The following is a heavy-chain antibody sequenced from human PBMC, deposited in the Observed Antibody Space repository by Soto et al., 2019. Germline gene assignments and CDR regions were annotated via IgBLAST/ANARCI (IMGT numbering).Heavy chain of an antibody. CDR1: GGTLNSQS. CDR3: ATSLAARRKPYNWLDA. V-gene: IGHV1-69*06. Sequence: VQSGAEVKKPGSSVRVSCKVSGGTLNSQSITWVRQAPGQGLEWMGGIIPMFGTPTDAQKFRGRVTISADTSTSTVYMELRSLSSQDTAVYYCATSLAARRKPYNWLDAWGQGTLVTVSS. J-gene: IGHJ5*02. D-gene: IGHD6-6*01. CDR2: IIPMFGTP.